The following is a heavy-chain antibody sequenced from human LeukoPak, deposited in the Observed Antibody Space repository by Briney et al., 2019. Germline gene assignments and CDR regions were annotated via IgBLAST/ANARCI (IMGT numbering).Heavy chain of an antibody. D-gene: IGHD4-11*01. J-gene: IGHJ4*02. CDR1: GFTFSTYW. CDR2: INGDGSST. CDR3: ARGYYSGPGGY. V-gene: IGHV3-74*01. Sequence: PGGSLRLSCAASGFTFSTYWIHGVRQAPGKGLVWVSRINGDGSSTNYADSVKGRFTISRDNAKNTLYLQMNRLRAEDTAVYYCARGYYSGPGGYWGQGTLVTVSS.